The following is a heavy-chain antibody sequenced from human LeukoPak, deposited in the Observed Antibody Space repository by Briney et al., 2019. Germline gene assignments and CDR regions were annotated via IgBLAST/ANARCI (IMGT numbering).Heavy chain of an antibody. D-gene: IGHD5-18*01. CDR3: ARDSYGRAFDY. CDR2: ISSSSSTI. V-gene: IGHV3-48*04. CDR1: GFTFSSYS. Sequence: GGSLRLSCAASGFTFSSYSMNWVRQAPGKGLEWVSYISSSSSTIYYADSVKGRFTISRDNAKNSLYLQMNSLRAEDTAVYYCARDSYGRAFDYWGQGTQVTVSS. J-gene: IGHJ4*02.